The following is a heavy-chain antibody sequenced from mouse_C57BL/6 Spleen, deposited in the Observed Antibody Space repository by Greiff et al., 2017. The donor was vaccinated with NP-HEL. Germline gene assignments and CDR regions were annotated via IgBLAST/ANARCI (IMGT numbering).Heavy chain of an antibody. V-gene: IGHV1-59*01. CDR1: GYTFTSYW. J-gene: IGHJ2*01. D-gene: IGHD2-1*01. CDR3: ARGDHGNYEGY. CDR2: IDPSDSYT. Sequence: QVQLQQPGAELVRPGTSVKLSCKASGYTFTSYWMHWVKQRPGQGLEWIGVIDPSDSYTNYNQKFKGKATLTVDTSSSTAYMQLSSLTSEDSAVYYCARGDHGNYEGYWGQGTTLTVSS.